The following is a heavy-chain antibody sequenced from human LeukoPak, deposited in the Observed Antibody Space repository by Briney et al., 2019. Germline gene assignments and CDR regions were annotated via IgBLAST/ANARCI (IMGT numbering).Heavy chain of an antibody. CDR1: GGSISSSSYY. CDR3: ATKAFDAFDI. Sequence: PSETLSLTCTVSGGSISSSSYYWGWIRQPPGKGLEWIGSIYYSGSTYYNPSLKSRVTISVDTSKNQFSLKLSSVTAADTAVYHCATKAFDAFDIWGQGTMVTVSS. J-gene: IGHJ3*02. CDR2: IYYSGST. V-gene: IGHV4-39*07.